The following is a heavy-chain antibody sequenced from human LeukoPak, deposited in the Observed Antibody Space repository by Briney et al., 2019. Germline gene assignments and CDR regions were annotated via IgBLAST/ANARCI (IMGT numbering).Heavy chain of an antibody. D-gene: IGHD4-11*01. CDR3: ARGREDYSNYNWFDP. CDR1: GGSISSYY. J-gene: IGHJ5*02. V-gene: IGHV4-34*01. Sequence: PSETLSLTCTVSGGSISSYYWSWIRQPPGKGLEWIGEINHSGSTNYNPSLKSRVTISVDTSKNQFSLKLSSVTAADTAVYYCARGREDYSNYNWFDPWGQGTLVTVSS. CDR2: INHSGST.